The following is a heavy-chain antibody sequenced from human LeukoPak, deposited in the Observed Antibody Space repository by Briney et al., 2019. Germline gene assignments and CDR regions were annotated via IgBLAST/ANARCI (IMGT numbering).Heavy chain of an antibody. CDR3: ARILGQWELLFDYMDV. CDR1: GFTFGDYT. J-gene: IGHJ6*03. D-gene: IGHD1-26*01. V-gene: IGHV3-49*04. CDR2: IRSDTFGGTT. Sequence: PGGSLRLSCTASGFTFGDYTMSWVRQAPGKGLEWVGFIRSDTFGGTTEYAASVRGRFTISRDDSKSIAYLQMITLKTEDAAVYYCARILGQWELLFDYMDVWGKGTTVTVSS.